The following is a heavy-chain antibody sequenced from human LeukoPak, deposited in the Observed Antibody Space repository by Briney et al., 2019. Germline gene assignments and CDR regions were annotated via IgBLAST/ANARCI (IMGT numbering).Heavy chain of an antibody. CDR3: ARDRSGYSGYDFFDY. V-gene: IGHV3-66*01. CDR2: IYSDNT. Sequence: GGSLRLSCAASGFTFSSYAMSWVRQAPGKGLEWVSFIYSDNTHYSDSVKGRFTISRDNSKNTLYLQMNSLRAEDTAVYYCARDRSGYSGYDFFDYWGQGALVTVSS. CDR1: GFTFSSYA. J-gene: IGHJ4*02. D-gene: IGHD5-12*01.